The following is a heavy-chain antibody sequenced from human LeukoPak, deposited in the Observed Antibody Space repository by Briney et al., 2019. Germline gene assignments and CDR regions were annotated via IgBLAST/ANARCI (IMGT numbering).Heavy chain of an antibody. Sequence: GGSLRLSCAASGFTFSSYGMHWVRQAPGKGLEWVAVISYDGSNKYYADSVKGRFTISRDNSKNTLYLQMNSLRAEDTAVYYCAKIPSWDAFDIWGQGTMVTVPS. CDR2: ISYDGSNK. J-gene: IGHJ3*02. CDR1: GFTFSSYG. D-gene: IGHD3-10*01. V-gene: IGHV3-30*18. CDR3: AKIPSWDAFDI.